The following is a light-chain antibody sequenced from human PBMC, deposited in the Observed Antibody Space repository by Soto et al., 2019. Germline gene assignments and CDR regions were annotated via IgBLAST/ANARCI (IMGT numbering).Light chain of an antibody. CDR1: SSNIGAGYD. CDR3: SSYTLSSTLVV. V-gene: IGLV1-40*01. J-gene: IGLJ2*01. CDR2: GVS. Sequence: QSVLTQPPSVSGAPGQRVTISCTGSSSNIGAGYDVHWYQQHPGKAPKLMIYGVSNRPSGVSNRFSGSKSGNTASLTISGLQAEDEADYYCSSYTLSSTLVVFGGGTKLTVL.